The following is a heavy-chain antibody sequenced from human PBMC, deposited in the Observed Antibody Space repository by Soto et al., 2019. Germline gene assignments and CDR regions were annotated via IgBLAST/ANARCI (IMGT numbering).Heavy chain of an antibody. CDR3: ARESRDGFNSPFDS. CDR2: IYYSGST. J-gene: IGHJ4*02. CDR1: GGSISSGAYY. D-gene: IGHD5-12*01. Sequence: QVQLQESGPGLVKPSQTLSLTCTVSGGSISSGAYYWSWIRQHPGKGLEWIGYIYYSGSTSYNPYLKSRVTXCVRTXXNQFSLKLSSMTAADTAVYYCARESRDGFNSPFDSWGQGTLVTVSS. V-gene: IGHV4-31*03.